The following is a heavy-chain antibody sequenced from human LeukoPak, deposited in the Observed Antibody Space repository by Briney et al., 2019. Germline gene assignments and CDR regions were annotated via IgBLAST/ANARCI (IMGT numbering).Heavy chain of an antibody. J-gene: IGHJ4*02. CDR3: AKDSREWELYYFDY. Sequence: GGSLRLSCAASGFTFSSYGMHWVRQAPGKGLEWVAVISYDGSNKYYADSVKGRFTISRDNSKNTLYLQMNSLRAEDTAVYYCAKDSREWELYYFDYWGQGTLVTVSS. V-gene: IGHV3-30*18. CDR2: ISYDGSNK. D-gene: IGHD1-26*01. CDR1: GFTFSSYG.